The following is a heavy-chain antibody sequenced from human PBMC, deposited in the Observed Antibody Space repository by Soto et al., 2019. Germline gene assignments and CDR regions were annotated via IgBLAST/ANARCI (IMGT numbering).Heavy chain of an antibody. Sequence: SETLSLTCTVSGGSISSYYWSWIRQPPGKGLEWIGYIFYSGSTNYNPSLKSRVTISVDTSKNQFSLRLSSVTAADTAVYYCARGGVPAPIATNWFGPLGQGTLVTVSS. D-gene: IGHD2-2*02. V-gene: IGHV4-59*01. CDR1: GGSISSYY. J-gene: IGHJ5*02. CDR3: ARGGVPAPIATNWFGP. CDR2: IFYSGST.